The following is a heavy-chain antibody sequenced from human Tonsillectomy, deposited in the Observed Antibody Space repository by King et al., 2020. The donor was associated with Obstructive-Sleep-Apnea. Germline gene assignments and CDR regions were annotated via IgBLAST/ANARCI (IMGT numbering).Heavy chain of an antibody. CDR2: ISWNSGNI. J-gene: IGHJ4*02. CDR3: AKDCVVVPTFSCGLDY. V-gene: IGHV3-9*01. CDR1: GFTFADYD. Sequence: VQLVESGGGLVQPGRSLRLSCAASGFTFADYDMHWVRQAPGKGLEWVSGISWNSGNIDYADSVKGRFTISRDNAKNSLYLQMNSLGAEDTALYYCAKDCVVVPTFSCGLDYSGQGTLLTVSS. D-gene: IGHD4/OR15-4a*01.